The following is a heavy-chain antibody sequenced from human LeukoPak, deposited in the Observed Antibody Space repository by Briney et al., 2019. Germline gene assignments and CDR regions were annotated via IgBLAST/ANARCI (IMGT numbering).Heavy chain of an antibody. CDR1: GFSFSSYA. CDR2: ISGSGGST. CDR3: AKQYDFWSGPDY. J-gene: IGHJ4*02. D-gene: IGHD3-3*01. V-gene: IGHV3-23*01. Sequence: GGSLRLSCAASGFSFSSYAMNWVRQGPGKGLEWVSGISGSGGSTNYADSVKGRFTISRDNSKNTLYLQMNSLRVEDTAVYYCAKQYDFWSGPDYWGQGTLVTVSS.